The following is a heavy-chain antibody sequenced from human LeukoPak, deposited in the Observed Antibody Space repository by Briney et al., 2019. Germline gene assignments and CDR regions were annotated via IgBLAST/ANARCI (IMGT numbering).Heavy chain of an antibody. Sequence: GGSLRLSCAASGFTFSSYVMHWVRQAPGKGLEWVAVTRYDESKKNYVDSVKGRFTISRDNSKNTLDLQMNSLRAEDAAVYYFAKGGSSALGDPFDIWGEGTMVTVSS. CDR2: TRYDESKK. CDR1: GFTFSSYV. J-gene: IGHJ3*02. D-gene: IGHD3-16*01. V-gene: IGHV3-33*06. CDR3: AKGGSSALGDPFDI.